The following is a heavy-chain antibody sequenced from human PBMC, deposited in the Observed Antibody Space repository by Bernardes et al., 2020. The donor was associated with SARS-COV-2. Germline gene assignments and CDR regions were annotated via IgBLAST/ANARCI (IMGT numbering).Heavy chain of an antibody. CDR2: IDWDDDK. V-gene: IGHV2-70*11. Sequence: TLSLTCTVSGGSIISSYYWGWIRQPPGKALEWLARIDWDDDKYYSTSLKTRLTISKDTSKNQVVLTMTNMDPVDTATYYCARLTAYKVLGMDVWGQGTTVTVSS. D-gene: IGHD1-20*01. J-gene: IGHJ6*02. CDR1: GGSIISSYYW. CDR3: ARLTAYKVLGMDV.